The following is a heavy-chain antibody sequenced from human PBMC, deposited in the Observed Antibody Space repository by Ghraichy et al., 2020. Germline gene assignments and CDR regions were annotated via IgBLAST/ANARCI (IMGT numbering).Heavy chain of an antibody. D-gene: IGHD3-16*01. CDR1: GVSFSAYY. V-gene: IGHV1-2*02. CDR2: INPNTGDS. J-gene: IGHJ2*01. CDR3: ARDMMGSQGKYFDL. Sequence: ASVKVSCKTCGVSFSAYYMHWKRQGPGQEFEWMGCINPNTGDSHYAQKFEGRVTMTRDVSINTGYMDLTRLTFGDTATYFCARDMMGSQGKYFDLWGRGTLVTVSS.